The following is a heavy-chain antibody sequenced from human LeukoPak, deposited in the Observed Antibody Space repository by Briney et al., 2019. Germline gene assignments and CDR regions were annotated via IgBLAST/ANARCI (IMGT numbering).Heavy chain of an antibody. CDR2: ISGNGDEP. D-gene: IGHD1-26*01. V-gene: IGHV3-23*01. Sequence: GGSLRLSCAASGFSFSNNGMHWVRQAPGKGLEWVSTISGNGDEPFYADSVKGRFTISRDNSKNTLSLQMNSLRADDTALYYCAKGGHFSWFDPWGQGTLVTVSS. J-gene: IGHJ5*02. CDR3: AKGGHFSWFDP. CDR1: GFSFSNNG.